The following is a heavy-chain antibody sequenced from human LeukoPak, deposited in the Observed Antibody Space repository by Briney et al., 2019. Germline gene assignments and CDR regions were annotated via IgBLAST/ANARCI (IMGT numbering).Heavy chain of an antibody. V-gene: IGHV3-23*01. Sequence: GGSLRLSCAVSGITVSNYGMSWVRQAPGKGLEWVAGIVDSGGRTRYADSVKGRFTISRDNPKNTLYQQMNSLRAEDTAVYFCAKRGVVVRVILVGFHKEAYYFESWGQGALVTVSS. J-gene: IGHJ4*02. D-gene: IGHD3-10*01. CDR3: AKRGVVVRVILVGFHKEAYYFES. CDR1: GITVSNYG. CDR2: IVDSGGRT.